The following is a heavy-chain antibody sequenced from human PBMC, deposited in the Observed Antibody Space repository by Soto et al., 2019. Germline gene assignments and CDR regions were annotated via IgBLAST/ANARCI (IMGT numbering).Heavy chain of an antibody. D-gene: IGHD5-18*01. CDR1: GGSISSGSYY. CDR3: ARQSGYSYGEFFDY. V-gene: IGHV4-39*01. J-gene: IGHJ4*02. Sequence: SETLPLTCTVSGGSISSGSYYWGWIRQPPGKGLEWIGTFYYSGSTYYNPSLKSRVTISVDTSKNQFSLKLSSVTAADTAVYYCARQSGYSYGEFFDYWGQGTLVTVS. CDR2: FYYSGST.